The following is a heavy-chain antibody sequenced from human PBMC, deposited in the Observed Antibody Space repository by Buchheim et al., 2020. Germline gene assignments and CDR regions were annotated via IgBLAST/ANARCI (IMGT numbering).Heavy chain of an antibody. Sequence: EVQLVESGGGLVKPGGSLRLSCAASGFTFSSYSMNWVRQAPGKGLEWVSSITSGGYYIYYADSVKGRFTISRDNAKNSLYLQMNSLRAEDTAVYYCARDGADSERMDVWGQGTT. CDR2: ITSGGYYI. CDR3: ARDGADSERMDV. J-gene: IGHJ6*02. CDR1: GFTFSSYS. V-gene: IGHV3-21*01. D-gene: IGHD3-16*01.